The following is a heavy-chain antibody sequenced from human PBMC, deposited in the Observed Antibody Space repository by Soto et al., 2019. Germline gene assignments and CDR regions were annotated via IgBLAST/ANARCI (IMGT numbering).Heavy chain of an antibody. J-gene: IGHJ4*02. CDR3: ARMEASASYTNYVDN. D-gene: IGHD3-10*01. CDR2: IGYDDDK. Sequence: VSLTCIFLGGPLRIRGMRVSWIRQPPGKALEWLARIGYDDDKFYSTSLKTTLTIAKDTSTDPAVLTMTNMAPVDTATYYCARMEASASYTNYVDNWGQGTQVTGSS. CDR1: GGPLRIRGMR. V-gene: IGHV2-70*04.